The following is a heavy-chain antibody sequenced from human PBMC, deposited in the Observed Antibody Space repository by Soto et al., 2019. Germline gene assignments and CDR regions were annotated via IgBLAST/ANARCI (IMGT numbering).Heavy chain of an antibody. CDR1: GGSISSSSYY. D-gene: IGHD3-3*01. CDR2: IYYSGST. V-gene: IGHV4-39*01. J-gene: IGHJ6*02. CDR3: ARLMVEDFWRAYYYYYYGMDV. Sequence: QLQLEESGPGLVKPSETLSLTCTVSGGSISSSSYYWGWIRQPPGKGLEWIGSIYYSGSTYYNPSLKSRVTISVVPSKHPFSLTLSSVTAADTAVYYCARLMVEDFWRAYYYYYYGMDVWGQGTTVPVTS.